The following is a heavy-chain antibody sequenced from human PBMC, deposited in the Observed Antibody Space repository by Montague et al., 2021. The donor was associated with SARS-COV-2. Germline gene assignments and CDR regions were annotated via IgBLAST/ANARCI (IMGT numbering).Heavy chain of an antibody. V-gene: IGHV4-39*01. D-gene: IGHD4-23*01. CDR3: ARRGDYGGPRFDY. CDR1: GGSVSSRSYY. Sequence: SETLSLTCTVSGGSVSSRSYYWGWIRQPPGKGLEWIGSIYYSGSTHYNPSLKSRVTISVDTSKNQFSLKLSSVTAVDTAVYYCARRGDYGGPRFDYWGQGTLVSVSS. J-gene: IGHJ4*02. CDR2: IYYSGST.